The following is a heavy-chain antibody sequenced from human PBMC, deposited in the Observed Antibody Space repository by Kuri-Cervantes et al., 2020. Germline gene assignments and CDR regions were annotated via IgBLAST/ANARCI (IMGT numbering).Heavy chain of an antibody. CDR3: AKDHCSSASCYGRNFDC. CDR1: ELSFSTYG. J-gene: IGHJ4*02. V-gene: IGHV3-30*12. Sequence: GGSLRPSCEASELSFSTYGLRWVRQAPGKGREWVAVISYDGSGKFYADSVKGRFTISRDNSKNTLYLQMNSLIVEDTAVYYCAKDHCSSASCYGRNFDCWGQGTLVTVSS. CDR2: ISYDGSGK. D-gene: IGHD2-2*01.